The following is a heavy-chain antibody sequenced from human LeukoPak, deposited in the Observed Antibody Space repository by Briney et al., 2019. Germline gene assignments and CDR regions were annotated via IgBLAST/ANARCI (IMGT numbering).Heavy chain of an antibody. CDR3: AKGGLVVPAAVDY. J-gene: IGHJ4*02. CDR1: GFTFDDYA. Sequence: GGSLRLSCAASGFTFDDYAMHWVRQAPGKGLEWVSGISWNSGSIGYADSVKGRFTISRDNAKNSLYLQMNSLRAEDMALYYCAKGGLVVPAAVDYWGQGTLVTVSS. V-gene: IGHV3-9*03. CDR2: ISWNSGSI. D-gene: IGHD2-2*01.